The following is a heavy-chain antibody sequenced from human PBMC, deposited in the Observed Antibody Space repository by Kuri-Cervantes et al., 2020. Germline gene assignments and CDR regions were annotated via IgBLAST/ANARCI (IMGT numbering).Heavy chain of an antibody. J-gene: IGHJ4*02. CDR2: IYQSGSP. D-gene: IGHD3-22*01. CDR3: ARGLGYYYGYFDY. V-gene: IGHV4-38-2*01. Sequence: GSLRLSCAISGYSISSAYYWGWIRQPPGKGLEWIGSIYQSGSPYYNPSLKSRVTISVDTSKNQFSLKLSSVTAADTAVYYCARGLGYYYGYFDYWGQGTLVTVSS. CDR1: GYSISSAYY.